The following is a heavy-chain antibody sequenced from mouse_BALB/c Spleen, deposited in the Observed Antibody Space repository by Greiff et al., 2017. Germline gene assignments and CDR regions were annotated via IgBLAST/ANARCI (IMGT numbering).Heavy chain of an antibody. Sequence: EVQLQQSGAELVRSGASVKLSCTASGFNIKDYYMHWVKQRPEQGLEWIGWIDPENGDTEYAPKFQGKATMTADTSSNTAYLQLSSLTSEDSAVYYCTSSDYDYDEFAYWGQGTLVTVSA. J-gene: IGHJ3*01. CDR1: GFNIKDYY. V-gene: IGHV14-4*02. D-gene: IGHD2-4*01. CDR3: TSSDYDYDEFAY. CDR2: IDPENGDT.